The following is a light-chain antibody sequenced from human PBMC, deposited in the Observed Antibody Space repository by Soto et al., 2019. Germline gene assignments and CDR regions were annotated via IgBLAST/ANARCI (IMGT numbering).Light chain of an antibody. CDR1: SGDVGGYNF. CDR2: DVS. Sequence: QSALTQPASVSGSPGQSITISCTGTSGDVGGYNFVSWYQQHPGKAPKLMICDVSDRPSGVSNRFSGSKSGNTASLTISGLQAEDEADYYCSSYTNYNTTWVFGTGTKVTVL. V-gene: IGLV2-14*01. CDR3: SSYTNYNTTWV. J-gene: IGLJ1*01.